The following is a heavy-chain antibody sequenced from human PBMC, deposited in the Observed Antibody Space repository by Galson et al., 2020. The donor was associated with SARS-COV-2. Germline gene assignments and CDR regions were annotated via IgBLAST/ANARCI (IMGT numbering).Heavy chain of an antibody. V-gene: IGHV4-38-2*02. D-gene: IGHD3-22*01. CDR1: GYSVSTTNY. CDR3: ARQGVNMIVLVTVPGWYFDL. Sequence: SETLSPTCTVSGYSVSTTNYWGWVRQPPGRGLEWIGSVYPSGTTYYNPSLNSRVTISVDTSKNQFSLRLDSVTAADTALYYCARQGVNMIVLVTVPGWYFDLWGRGTLVTVSS. J-gene: IGHJ2*01. CDR2: VYPSGTT.